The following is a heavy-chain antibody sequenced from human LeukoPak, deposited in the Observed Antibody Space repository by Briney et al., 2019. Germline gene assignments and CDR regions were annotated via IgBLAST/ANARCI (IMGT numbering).Heavy chain of an antibody. D-gene: IGHD5-12*01. CDR2: IYPGDSDT. CDR1: GYSFTSYW. Sequence: GESLKISCKGSGYSFTSYWIGWVRQMPGKGLEWIGIIYPGDSDTRYSPSFQGQVTISADKSISTAYLQWSTLKASDTAMYYCARSPGYDYDYYYYYMDVWGKGTTVTVSS. J-gene: IGHJ6*03. V-gene: IGHV5-51*01. CDR3: ARSPGYDYDYYYYYMDV.